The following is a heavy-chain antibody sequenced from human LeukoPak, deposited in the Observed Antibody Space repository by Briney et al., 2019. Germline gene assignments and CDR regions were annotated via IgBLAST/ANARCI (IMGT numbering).Heavy chain of an antibody. V-gene: IGHV3-9*01. Sequence: GGSLRLSCAASGFTFDDYAMHWVRQAPGEGLEWVSGISWNSGSIGYADSVKGRFTISRDDAKNSLYLQMNSLRAEDTALYYCAKGSDSKGVDAFDIWGQGTMVTVSS. CDR3: AKGSDSKGVDAFDI. CDR2: ISWNSGSI. CDR1: GFTFDDYA. D-gene: IGHD6-13*01. J-gene: IGHJ3*02.